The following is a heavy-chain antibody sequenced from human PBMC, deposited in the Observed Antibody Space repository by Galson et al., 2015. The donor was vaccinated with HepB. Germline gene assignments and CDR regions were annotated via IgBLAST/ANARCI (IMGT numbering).Heavy chain of an antibody. CDR1: GFTFSSYA. CDR2: ISDSGGST. CDR3: AKDRAYSSGWRSGDY. Sequence: SLRLSCAASGFTFSSYAMSWVRQAPGKGLEWVSSISDSGGSTFYAASVKGRFTISRDNSKNTLYLQMNSLRAEDTALYYCAKDRAYSSGWRSGDYWGQGTLGTVSS. D-gene: IGHD6-25*01. J-gene: IGHJ4*02. V-gene: IGHV3-23*01.